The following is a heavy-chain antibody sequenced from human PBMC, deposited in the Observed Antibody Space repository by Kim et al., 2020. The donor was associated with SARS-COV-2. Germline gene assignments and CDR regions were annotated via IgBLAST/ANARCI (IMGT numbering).Heavy chain of an antibody. CDR1: GFSLRNYG. CDR2: IWYDGSNK. D-gene: IGHD3-10*01. J-gene: IGHJ6*02. CDR3: ARGLYDSGSYYYYHYGMDV. V-gene: IGHV3-33*01. Sequence: GGSLRLSCAASGFSLRNYGMHWVRQAPGKGLEWVADIWYDGSNKYYPDSVKGRFTNSRDTSKNTLHLQMDSLRAEDTAVYHCARGLYDSGSYYYYHYGMDVWGQGTTVTVSS.